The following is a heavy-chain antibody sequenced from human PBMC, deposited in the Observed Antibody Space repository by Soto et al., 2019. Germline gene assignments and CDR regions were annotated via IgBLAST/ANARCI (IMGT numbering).Heavy chain of an antibody. J-gene: IGHJ4*02. CDR2: INHSGST. CDR1: GGSFSGYY. D-gene: IGHD1-26*01. CDR3: ASARQNLVGATRLARRWNYFDY. Sequence: SETLSLTCAVYGGSFSGYYWSWIRQPPGKGLEWIGEINHSGSTNYNPSLKSRVTISVDTSKNQFSLKLSSVTAADTAVYYCASARQNLVGATRLARRWNYFDYWGQGTLVTVSS. V-gene: IGHV4-34*01.